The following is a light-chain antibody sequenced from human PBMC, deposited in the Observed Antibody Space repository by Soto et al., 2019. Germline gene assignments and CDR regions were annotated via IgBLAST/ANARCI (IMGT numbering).Light chain of an antibody. V-gene: IGKV3-20*01. CDR2: GAS. CDR1: RSVSTRY. Sequence: ESMLTQSPGTLSLSPGERATLSCRASRSVSTRYITWYQQKPGQAPRLLIYGASIRATGIPGRFSGSGSGTDFTLTISRLEAEDFAVYYCQQFGDSPPAFTFGQGTKLEI. J-gene: IGKJ2*01. CDR3: QQFGDSPPAFT.